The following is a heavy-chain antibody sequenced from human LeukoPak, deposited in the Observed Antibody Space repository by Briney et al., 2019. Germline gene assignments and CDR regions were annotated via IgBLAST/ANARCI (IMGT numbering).Heavy chain of an antibody. Sequence: GRSLRLSCAASGFTFSDYAIHWVRQAPGKGLEWVAVISYDGRKTYHADSVKGRFTISRDNSKNTLYLQMNSLRAEDTAVYYCAKRAKMTTVSHFDYRGQGTLVTVSS. CDR1: GFTFSDYA. CDR3: AKRAKMTTVSHFDY. J-gene: IGHJ4*02. V-gene: IGHV3-30*04. D-gene: IGHD4-11*01. CDR2: ISYDGRKT.